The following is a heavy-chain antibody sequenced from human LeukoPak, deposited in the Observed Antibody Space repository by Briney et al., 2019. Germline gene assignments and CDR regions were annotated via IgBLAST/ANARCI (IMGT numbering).Heavy chain of an antibody. CDR1: GFPFSSYG. Sequence: GAPLRLSCAASGFPFSSYGMSWVRQAPGKGLEWVSSITSSGVSTYYAGSVKGRFTISRENSKNTLFLQMNSLRAEDTAVYYCARCGYSYGCDYWGQGTLVTVSS. CDR2: ITSSGVST. CDR3: ARCGYSYGCDY. J-gene: IGHJ4*02. D-gene: IGHD5-18*01. V-gene: IGHV3-23*01.